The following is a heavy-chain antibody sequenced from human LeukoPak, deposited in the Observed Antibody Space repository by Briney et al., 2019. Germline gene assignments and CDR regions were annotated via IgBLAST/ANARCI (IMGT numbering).Heavy chain of an antibody. CDR2: IYYSGST. D-gene: IGHD2-8*01. Sequence: SETLSLTCTVSGDSISSYYCSCLRQPPGKGLEWIGYIYYSGSTNYNPSLRSRVTISVDTSKNQFSLKLTSVTAADTAVYFCAREGYCTNGVCPNWFDPWGRGTLVTVSS. CDR1: GDSISSYY. V-gene: IGHV4-59*01. J-gene: IGHJ5*02. CDR3: AREGYCTNGVCPNWFDP.